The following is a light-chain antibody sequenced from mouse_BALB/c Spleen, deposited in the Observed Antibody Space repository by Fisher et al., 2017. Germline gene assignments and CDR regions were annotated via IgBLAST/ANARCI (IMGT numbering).Light chain of an antibody. CDR3: QQYHSYPPT. CDR2: DTS. Sequence: IVLTQTPAIMSASLGERVTMTCTASSSVSSSYLHWYQQKPGSSPKRWIYDTSKLASGVPARFSGSGSGTSYSLTISSMEAEDAATYYCQQYHSYPPTFGSGTKLEIK. J-gene: IGKJ4*01. CDR1: SSVSSSY. V-gene: IGKV4-74*01.